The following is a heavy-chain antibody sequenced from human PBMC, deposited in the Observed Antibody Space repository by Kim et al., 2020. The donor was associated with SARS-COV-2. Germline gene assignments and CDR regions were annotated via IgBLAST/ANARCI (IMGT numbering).Heavy chain of an antibody. CDR3: ARHNGLMGLRYFDWLRFDP. D-gene: IGHD3-9*01. V-gene: IGHV5-10-1*01. Sequence: GESLKISCKGSGYSFTSYWISWVRQMPGKGLEWMGRIDPSDSYTNYSPSFQGHVTISADKSISTAYLQWSSLKASDTAMYYCARHNGLMGLRYFDWLRFDPWGQGTLVTVSS. J-gene: IGHJ5*02. CDR2: IDPSDSYT. CDR1: GYSFTSYW.